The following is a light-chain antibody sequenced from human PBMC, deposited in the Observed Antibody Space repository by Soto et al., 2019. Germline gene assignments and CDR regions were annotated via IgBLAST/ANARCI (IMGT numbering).Light chain of an antibody. J-gene: IGKJ1*01. CDR1: QSIYRW. CDR3: QQYNTYPWT. V-gene: IGKV1-5*03. Sequence: DIQMTQSPSTLSASVGDRVTITCRASQSIYRWLAWYQQKPGKAPKLLIYKASNLESGVPSSFIGSGSGTEFTLTISSLQPDDFATYYCQQYNTYPWTFGQGTKVEIK. CDR2: KAS.